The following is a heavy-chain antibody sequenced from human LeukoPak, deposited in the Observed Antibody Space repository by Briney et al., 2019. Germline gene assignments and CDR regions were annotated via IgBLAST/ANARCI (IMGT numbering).Heavy chain of an antibody. D-gene: IGHD1-20*01. V-gene: IGHV1-69*13. CDR1: GGTFSSYA. J-gene: IGHJ6*02. Sequence: SVKVSCKASGGTFSSYAISWVRQAPGQGLEWMGGIIPIFGTANYAQKFQGRVTITADESTSTAYMELSSLRSEDTAVYYCARDQYNWNDKHYYGMDVWGQGTTVTVSS. CDR2: IIPIFGTA. CDR3: ARDQYNWNDKHYYGMDV.